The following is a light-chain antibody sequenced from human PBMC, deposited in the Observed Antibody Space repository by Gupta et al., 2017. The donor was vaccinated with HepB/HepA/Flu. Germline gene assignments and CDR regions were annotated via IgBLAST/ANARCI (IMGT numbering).Light chain of an antibody. CDR3: HQNYNLAPPT. Sequence: DIQMTQSPSSLYASVGDRVTITCQASQDISNYLNWYKQKPGKAPKLLIYDASNWETGVTSRFSGGACGKDFTFSNSSRLQEDISTYYYHQNYNLAPPTFGGGTKVEIK. CDR1: QDISNY. V-gene: IGKV1-33*01. CDR2: DAS. J-gene: IGKJ4*01.